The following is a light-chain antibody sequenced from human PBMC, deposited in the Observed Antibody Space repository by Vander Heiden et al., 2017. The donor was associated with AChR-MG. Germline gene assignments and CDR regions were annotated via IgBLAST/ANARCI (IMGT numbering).Light chain of an antibody. V-gene: IGKV2-28*01. CDR3: MQPLQTPVT. Sequence: DIVMTQSPLSLSVTPGEPASISCRSSQSLLNINGYNCLDWYLQKPGQSPQLLIYLGSNRASGVPDRFSGSGSGTAFTLNISRVEAEDVGVYYCMQPLQTPVTFGQGTKVEIK. J-gene: IGKJ1*01. CDR1: QSLLNINGYNC. CDR2: LGS.